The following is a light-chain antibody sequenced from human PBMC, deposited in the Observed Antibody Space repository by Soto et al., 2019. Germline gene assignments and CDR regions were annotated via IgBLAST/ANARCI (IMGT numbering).Light chain of an antibody. CDR2: EVS. CDR1: SSDVGGYNC. J-gene: IGLJ2*01. V-gene: IGLV2-8*02. Sequence: QSALTQPPSASRTPGQSVTISCTGTSSDVGGYNCVSWYQQHPGKAPKLMISEVSKRPSGVPDRFSGSKSGNTASLTFSGLQAEDEADYYCSSFAGNNNLVFGGGTKLTVL. CDR3: SSFAGNNNLV.